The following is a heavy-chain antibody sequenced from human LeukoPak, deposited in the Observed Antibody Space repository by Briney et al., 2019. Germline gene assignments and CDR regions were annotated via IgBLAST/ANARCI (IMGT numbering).Heavy chain of an antibody. CDR3: ARDLRSSSDY. Sequence: PGGSLRLSCTASGFTFRNHYMSWVRQAPGKGPEWVANIAHHGNERNYADSVKGRFTISRDNAKNSLYLQMNSLRAEDTAVYYCARDLRSSSDYWGQGTLVTVSS. V-gene: IGHV3-7*03. CDR2: IAHHGNER. CDR1: GFTFRNHY. D-gene: IGHD6-13*01. J-gene: IGHJ4*02.